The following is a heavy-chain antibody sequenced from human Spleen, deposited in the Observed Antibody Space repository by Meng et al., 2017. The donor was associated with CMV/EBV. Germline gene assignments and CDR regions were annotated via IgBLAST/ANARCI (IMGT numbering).Heavy chain of an antibody. V-gene: IGHV3-11*01. CDR3: ARAGWLQLSYFDC. D-gene: IGHD5-24*01. J-gene: IGHJ4*02. CDR1: GFTFSDYF. CDR2: ISNSGTII. Sequence: CAASGFTFSDYFITWIRQAPGKGLEWVSYISNSGTIIYYADSVRGRFTISRDNAENSLYLQMNSLRAEDTAVYYCARAGWLQLSYFDCWGQGTLVTVSS.